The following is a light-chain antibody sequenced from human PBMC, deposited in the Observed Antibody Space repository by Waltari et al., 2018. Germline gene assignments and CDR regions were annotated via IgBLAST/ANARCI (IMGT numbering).Light chain of an antibody. Sequence: FFPQSPATLSLSPGERATLSCRASQSVSVYLAWYQQKPRQAPRLLIYDASDRATGVPARFSGSGSGTDFTLTISSLEPEDFAVYYCQQRTDRPPVTFGQGTRVEMK. CDR2: DAS. V-gene: IGKV3-11*01. CDR3: QQRTDRPPVT. J-gene: IGKJ1*01. CDR1: QSVSVY.